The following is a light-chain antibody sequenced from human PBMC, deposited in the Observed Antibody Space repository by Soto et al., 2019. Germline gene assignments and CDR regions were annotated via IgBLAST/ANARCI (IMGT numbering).Light chain of an antibody. J-gene: IGKJ4*01. CDR1: QNVRTF. Sequence: ILTQSPDTLSLSPGERATLSCRASQNVRTFLAWYQQKPGQAPRLLISDASYRATGVPPRFSGSGSGTDFTLTISSLEPEDFAVYYCLQRSDWPLTFGGGSKVEI. V-gene: IGKV3-11*01. CDR2: DAS. CDR3: LQRSDWPLT.